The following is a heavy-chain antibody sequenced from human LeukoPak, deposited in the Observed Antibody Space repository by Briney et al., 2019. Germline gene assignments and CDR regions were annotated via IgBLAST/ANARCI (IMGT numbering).Heavy chain of an antibody. CDR1: GYTFTSYY. Sequence: ASVKVSCKASGYTFTSYYMHWVRQAPGQGLEWMGLINPSGGSTSYAQKFQGRVTITADESTSTAYMELSSLRSEDTAVYYCAKGKRGTYYDILTGYLSWDYWGQGTLVTVSS. J-gene: IGHJ4*02. D-gene: IGHD3-9*01. V-gene: IGHV1-46*01. CDR2: INPSGGST. CDR3: AKGKRGTYYDILTGYLSWDY.